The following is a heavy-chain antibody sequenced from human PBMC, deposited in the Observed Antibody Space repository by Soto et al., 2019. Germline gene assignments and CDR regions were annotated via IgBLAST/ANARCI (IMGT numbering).Heavy chain of an antibody. Sequence: EVQLVESGGGLVQPGRSLSLSCAASGFTFDDYAMHWVRQPPGKGLEWVSGLSWNSGSIGYADSAKGRFTISRDNAKNSLYLQMNSLRPEDTAFYYCAKAAAAAMYNWLDSWGQGTLVTVSS. D-gene: IGHD6-13*01. CDR2: LSWNSGSI. J-gene: IGHJ5*01. V-gene: IGHV3-9*01. CDR1: GFTFDDYA. CDR3: AKAAAAAMYNWLDS.